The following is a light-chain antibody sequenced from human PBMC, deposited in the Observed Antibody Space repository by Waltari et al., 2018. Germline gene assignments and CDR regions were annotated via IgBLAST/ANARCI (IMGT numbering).Light chain of an antibody. CDR1: SHAIGRYAY. J-gene: IGLJ1*01. CDR2: DVS. Sequence: QSAPTQPASVSGSPGQSITISCAGSSHAIGRYAYLPWYQQHPGKVPRVILFDVSDRPSGVSSRFSAYKSGNTAFLTISGLQAEDEADYYCASYTITNTLVFGTGTKVTVL. V-gene: IGLV2-14*03. CDR3: ASYTITNTLV.